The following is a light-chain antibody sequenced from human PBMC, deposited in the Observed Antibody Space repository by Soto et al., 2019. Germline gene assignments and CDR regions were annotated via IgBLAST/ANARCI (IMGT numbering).Light chain of an antibody. J-gene: IGKJ4*01. CDR2: GAF. CDR3: QQHKNWPPLT. Sequence: EIVMTQSPATLSVSPGETATLSCRASQSVSYNLAWYQQKPGQGPRLLIYGAFTRATGIPARFSGSGSGTEFTPTISSLQSEDFAVYYCQQHKNWPPLTFGGGTKVEIK. V-gene: IGKV3-15*01. CDR1: QSVSYN.